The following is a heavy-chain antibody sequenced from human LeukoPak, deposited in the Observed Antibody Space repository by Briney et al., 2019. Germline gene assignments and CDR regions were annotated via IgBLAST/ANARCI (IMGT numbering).Heavy chain of an antibody. Sequence: SETLSLTCTVSGGSISSYYWSWIRQPAGRGLEWIGRIYTSGSTNYNPSLKSRVTISVDTSKNQFSLKLSSVTAADTAVYYCARVKTTLRGFDYWGQGTLVTVSS. D-gene: IGHD3-16*01. J-gene: IGHJ4*02. CDR1: GGSISSYY. CDR3: ARVKTTLRGFDY. CDR2: IYTSGST. V-gene: IGHV4-4*07.